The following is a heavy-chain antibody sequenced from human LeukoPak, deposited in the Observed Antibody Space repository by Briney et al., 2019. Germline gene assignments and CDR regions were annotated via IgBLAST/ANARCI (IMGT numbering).Heavy chain of an antibody. CDR3: ARESMYYDILTGYYKHRYFQH. D-gene: IGHD3-9*01. CDR2: IYYSGST. V-gene: IGHV4-30-4*08. Sequence: SETLSLTCTVSGGSISSGDYYWSWIRQPPGKGLERIGYIYYSGSTYYNPSLKSRVTISVDTSKNQFSLKLSSVTAADTAVYYCARESMYYDILTGYYKHRYFQHWGQGTLVTVSS. CDR1: GGSISSGDYY. J-gene: IGHJ1*01.